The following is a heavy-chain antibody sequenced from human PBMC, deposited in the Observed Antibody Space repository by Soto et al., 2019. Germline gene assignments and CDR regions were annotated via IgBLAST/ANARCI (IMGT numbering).Heavy chain of an antibody. CDR2: FYYSWST. CDR1: GGSISSSGYS. Sequence: SATLSLTCTVSGGSISSSGYSWGWIRQPPGKGLEWIGTFYYSWSTFYNPSLKSRVTISVDTSKNQFSLKLSSVTAADTAVYYCARQFSVSGDYGRYFDFWGQGTLVTVSS. CDR3: ARQFSVSGDYGRYFDF. D-gene: IGHD4-17*01. V-gene: IGHV4-39*01. J-gene: IGHJ4*02.